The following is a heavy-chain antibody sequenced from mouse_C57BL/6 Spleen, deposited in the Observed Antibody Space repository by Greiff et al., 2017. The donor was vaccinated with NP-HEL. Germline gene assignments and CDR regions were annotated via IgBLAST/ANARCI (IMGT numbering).Heavy chain of an antibody. Sequence: QVQLQQSGAELVMPGASVKLSCKASGYTFTSYWMHWVKQRPGQGLEWIGEIDPSDSYTNYNQKFKGKSTLTVDKSSSTAYMQLSSLTSEDSAVYYCAGGVLYGNAYWGQGTLVTVSA. V-gene: IGHV1-69*01. CDR3: AGGVLYGNAY. D-gene: IGHD2-10*02. CDR2: IDPSDSYT. CDR1: GYTFTSYW. J-gene: IGHJ3*01.